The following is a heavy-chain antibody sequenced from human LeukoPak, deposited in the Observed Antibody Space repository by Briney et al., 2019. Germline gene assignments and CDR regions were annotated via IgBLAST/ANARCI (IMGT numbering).Heavy chain of an antibody. CDR1: GFTFSSYG. CDR2: IRYDGSNK. Sequence: GGSLRLSCAAFGFTFSSYGMHWVRQAPGKGLEWVAFIRYDGSNKYYADSVNGRFTISRDNSKNTLYLQMNSLRAEDTAVYYCAKVWDDSSGYLQYYFDYWGQGTLVTVSS. V-gene: IGHV3-30*02. CDR3: AKVWDDSSGYLQYYFDY. D-gene: IGHD3-22*01. J-gene: IGHJ4*02.